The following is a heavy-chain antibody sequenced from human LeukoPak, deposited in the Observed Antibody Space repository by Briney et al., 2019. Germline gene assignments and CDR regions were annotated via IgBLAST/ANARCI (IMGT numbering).Heavy chain of an antibody. CDR1: GFTFNNFG. CDR3: AKATYDSSGPDAFDI. J-gene: IGHJ3*02. D-gene: IGHD3-22*01. V-gene: IGHV3-33*05. Sequence: GGSLRLSCAASGFTFNNFGLHWVRRAPGKGLEWVAFISYDGSDKNCVDSVQGRFTISRDNSKNTLYLQMNSLRAEDTAVYYCAKATYDSSGPDAFDIWGQGTMVTVSS. CDR2: ISYDGSDK.